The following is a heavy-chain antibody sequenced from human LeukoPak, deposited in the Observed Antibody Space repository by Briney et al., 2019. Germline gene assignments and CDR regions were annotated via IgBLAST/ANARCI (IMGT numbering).Heavy chain of an antibody. J-gene: IGHJ3*02. CDR1: GFTFSNAW. Sequence: PGGSLRLSCAASGFTFSNAWMSWVRQAPGKGLEWVGRIKSKTDGGTTDHAAPVKGRFTISRDDSKNTLYLQMNSLKTEDTAVYYCTTGFITVDGAFDIWGQGTMVTVSS. CDR3: TTGFITVDGAFDI. V-gene: IGHV3-15*01. CDR2: IKSKTDGGTT. D-gene: IGHD3-22*01.